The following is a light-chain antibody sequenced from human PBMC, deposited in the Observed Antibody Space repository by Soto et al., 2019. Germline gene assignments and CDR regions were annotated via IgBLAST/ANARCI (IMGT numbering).Light chain of an antibody. J-gene: IGKJ4*01. V-gene: IGKV1-5*03. CDR2: KTS. Sequence: DIQMTQSPSTLSASVGDRVTISCRASQSFSSWLAWYQQIPGKAPKLLIYKTSTLESGVPSRFSGSGSGTEFTLTIGSLQPDDFATYYCQQYESYPLTFGGGTKVEIK. CDR3: QQYESYPLT. CDR1: QSFSSW.